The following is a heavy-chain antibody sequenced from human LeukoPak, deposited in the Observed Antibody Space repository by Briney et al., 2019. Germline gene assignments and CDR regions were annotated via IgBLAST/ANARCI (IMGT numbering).Heavy chain of an antibody. J-gene: IGHJ4*02. Sequence: GGSLRLPCAVSGFTVSSNYMSWVRQAPGKGLEWVSVIYSGTNTYYADSVKGRFIISRDNPKNMLYLQMNSLRAEDTAVYYCARVASGTLDYWGQGTLVTVSS. CDR3: ARVASGTLDY. CDR1: GFTVSSNY. D-gene: IGHD6-25*01. V-gene: IGHV3-53*01. CDR2: IYSGTNT.